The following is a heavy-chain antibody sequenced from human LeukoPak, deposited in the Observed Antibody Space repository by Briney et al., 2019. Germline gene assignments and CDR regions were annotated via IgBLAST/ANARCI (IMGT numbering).Heavy chain of an antibody. CDR2: ISSSSSYI. CDR3: ARDGKVDAFDI. D-gene: IGHD1-14*01. Sequence: GGSLRLSCAASAFTFSSYSMNWVRQAPGKGLEWVSSISSSSSYIYYADSVKGRFTISRDNAKNSLYPQMNSLRAEDTAVYYCARDGKVDAFDIWGQGTMVTVSS. V-gene: IGHV3-21*01. CDR1: AFTFSSYS. J-gene: IGHJ3*02.